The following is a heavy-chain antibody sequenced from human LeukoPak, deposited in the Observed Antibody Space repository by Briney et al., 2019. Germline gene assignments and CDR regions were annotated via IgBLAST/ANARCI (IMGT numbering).Heavy chain of an antibody. CDR2: IKQDGSEK. CDR3: ARDREEMVRAPYAFGI. CDR1: GFTFSSYW. D-gene: IGHD3-10*01. J-gene: IGHJ3*02. V-gene: IGHV3-7*01. Sequence: GGSLRLSCAASGFTFSSYWMSWVRQAPGKGLEWVAKIKQDGSEKYYVDSVKGRFTISRDNAKNSLYLQMNSLRAEDTAVYYCARDREEMVRAPYAFGIWGQGTMVTVSS.